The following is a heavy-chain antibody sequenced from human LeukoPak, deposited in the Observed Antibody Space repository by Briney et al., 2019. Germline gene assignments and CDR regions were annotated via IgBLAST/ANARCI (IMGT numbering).Heavy chain of an antibody. V-gene: IGHV5-51*01. CDR2: IYPGDSDT. CDR3: ARLRDYYGSGTYASGFDY. J-gene: IGHJ4*02. CDR1: GYSFTSYW. Sequence: GESLKISCKGSGYSFTSYWIGWVRQMPGKGLACMGIIYPGDSDTRYSPSFQGQVTISADKSISTAYLQWSSLKASDTAMYYCARLRDYYGSGTYASGFDYWGQGTLVTVSS. D-gene: IGHD3-10*01.